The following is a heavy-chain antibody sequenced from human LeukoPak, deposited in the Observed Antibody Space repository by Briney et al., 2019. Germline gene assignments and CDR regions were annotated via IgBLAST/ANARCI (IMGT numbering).Heavy chain of an antibody. CDR2: ISGSGGST. CDR1: GFTFSSYA. V-gene: IGHV3-23*01. D-gene: IGHD3-10*01. Sequence: GGSLRLSCAASGFTFSSYAMSWVRQAPGKGLEWVSAISGSGGSTYYADSVKGRFTISRDNSKNTLYLQMNSLRAEDTAVYYCAKEDGSGSYCSLDPYYYYYGMDVWGQGTTVTVSS. J-gene: IGHJ6*02. CDR3: AKEDGSGSYCSLDPYYYYYGMDV.